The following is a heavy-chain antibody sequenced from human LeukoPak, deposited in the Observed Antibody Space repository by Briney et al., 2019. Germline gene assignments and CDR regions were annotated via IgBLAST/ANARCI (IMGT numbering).Heavy chain of an antibody. CDR1: GGSISSYY. CDR2: IYYSGST. CDR3: ARAEASWFDP. J-gene: IGHJ5*02. V-gene: IGHV4-59*01. Sequence: SETLSLTCTVSGGSISSYYWSWIRQPPGKGLEWIGYIYYSGSTNYNPSLKSRVTISVDTSKNQFSLKLSSVTAADTAVYYCARAEASWFDPWGQGTLVTVSS.